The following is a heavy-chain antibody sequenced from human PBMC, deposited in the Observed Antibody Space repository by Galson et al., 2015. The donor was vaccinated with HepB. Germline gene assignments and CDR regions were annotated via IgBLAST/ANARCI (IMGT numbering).Heavy chain of an antibody. CDR3: ARDWGSSGLVDY. J-gene: IGHJ4*02. CDR1: GFTFSSYW. D-gene: IGHD3-22*01. V-gene: IGHV3-74*01. CDR2: INSDGSST. Sequence: SLRLSCAASGFTFSSYWMHWVRQAPGKGLVWVSRINSDGSSTSYADSVKGRFTISRDNAKNTLYLQMNSLRAEDTAVYYCARDWGSSGLVDYWGQGTLVTASS.